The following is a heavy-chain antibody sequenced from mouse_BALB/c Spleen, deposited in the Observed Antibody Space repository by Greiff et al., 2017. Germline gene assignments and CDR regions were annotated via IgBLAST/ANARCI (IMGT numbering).Heavy chain of an antibody. CDR2: ISSGGSYT. J-gene: IGHJ3*01. CDR3: ARGYGYDEDPGFAY. CDR1: GFTFSSYA. Sequence: EVQLVESGGGLVKPGGSLKLSCAASGFTFSSYAMSWVRQSPEKRLEWVAEISSGGSYTYYPDTVTGRFTISRDNAKNTLYLEMSSLRSEDTAMYYCARGYGYDEDPGFAYWGQGTLVTVSA. V-gene: IGHV5-9-4*01. D-gene: IGHD2-2*01.